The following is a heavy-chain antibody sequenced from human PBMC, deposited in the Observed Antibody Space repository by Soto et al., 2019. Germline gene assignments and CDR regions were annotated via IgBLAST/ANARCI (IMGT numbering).Heavy chain of an antibody. CDR2: IHSDGTST. V-gene: IGHV3-74*01. CDR1: GFTFDYSW. J-gene: IGHJ3*01. D-gene: IGHD1-26*01. CDR3: ARGDRGALDL. Sequence: EVQLVESGGGLVQPGESLRLSCAASGFTFDYSWMHWVRQAPGKGLVWVSRIHSDGTSTTYADSVKGRFTISRDNAKNTLSLQMNSLRAEDTAVYYCARGDRGALDLWGQGTVVTVSS.